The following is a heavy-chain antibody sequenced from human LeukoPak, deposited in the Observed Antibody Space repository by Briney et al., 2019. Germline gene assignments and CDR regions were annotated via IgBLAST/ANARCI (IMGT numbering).Heavy chain of an antibody. CDR3: AKSEQLVPSPFDY. D-gene: IGHD6-6*01. J-gene: IGHJ4*02. CDR1: GFTFSSFW. Sequence: GGSLRLSCAASGFTFSSFWMHWVRQAPGKGLEWVSGISWNSGSIGYADSVKGRFTISRDNAKNSLYLQMNSLRAEDTALYYCAKSEQLVPSPFDYWGQGTLVTVSS. CDR2: ISWNSGSI. V-gene: IGHV3-9*01.